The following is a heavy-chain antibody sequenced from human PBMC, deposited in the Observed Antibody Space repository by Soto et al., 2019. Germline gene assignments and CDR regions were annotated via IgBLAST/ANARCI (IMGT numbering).Heavy chain of an antibody. CDR3: AQGAWTNFGSDNYYYAGLGV. CDR1: GGSFSNFA. D-gene: IGHD3-10*01. J-gene: IGHJ6*02. V-gene: IGHV1-69*12. Sequence: QVQLVQSGAEGKKPGSSVKVSCKASGGSFSNFAISWVRQAPGQGLEWMGGIIPIFATPNYAQKFQGRVTITADVSMTTVYWELSSLQSEDTSVYYCAQGAWTNFGSDNYYYAGLGVWGQATTVTVSS. CDR2: IIPIFATP.